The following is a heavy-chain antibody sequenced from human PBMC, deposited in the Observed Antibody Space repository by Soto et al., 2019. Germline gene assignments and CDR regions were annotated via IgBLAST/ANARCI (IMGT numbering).Heavy chain of an antibody. CDR3: ARAPYYYDRPADY. V-gene: IGHV3-11*01. CDR2: ISSSGSTI. D-gene: IGHD3-22*01. Sequence: GGSLRLSCAASGFTFSDYYMSWIRQAPGKGLEWVSYISSSGSTIYYADSVKGRFTISRDNAKNSLYLQMNSLRAEDTAVYYCARAPYYYDRPADYWAQGTLVTVSS. J-gene: IGHJ4*02. CDR1: GFTFSDYY.